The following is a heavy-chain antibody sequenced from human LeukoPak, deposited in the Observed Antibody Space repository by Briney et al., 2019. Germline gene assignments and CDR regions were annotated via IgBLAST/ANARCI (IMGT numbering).Heavy chain of an antibody. CDR3: AKEPGETTGTKKGHRSYYFDF. V-gene: IGHV3-30*02. CDR2: IRYDGSNK. CDR1: GFTFSSYG. D-gene: IGHD4-11*01. J-gene: IGHJ4*02. Sequence: PGGSLRLSCAASGFTFSSYGMHWVRQAPGKGLEWVAFIRYDGSNKYYADSVKGRFTISRDNSMNTLYLQMNSLGAEATAAYYFAKEPGETTGTKKGHRSYYFDFWGQGTLVTVSS.